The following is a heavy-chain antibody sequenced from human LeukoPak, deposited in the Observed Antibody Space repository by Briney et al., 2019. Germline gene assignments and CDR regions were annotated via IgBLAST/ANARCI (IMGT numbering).Heavy chain of an antibody. CDR1: GGSFSGYY. CDR2: INHSGST. V-gene: IGHV4-34*01. CDR3: ARGRYRSSTSCYAKRENNWFDP. D-gene: IGHD2-2*01. Sequence: SETLSLTCAVYGGSFSGYYWSWIRQPPGKGLEWIGEINHSGSTNYNPSLKSRVTISVDTSKNQFSLKLSSVTAADTAVYYCARGRYRSSTSCYAKRENNWFDPWGQGTLVTVSS. J-gene: IGHJ5*02.